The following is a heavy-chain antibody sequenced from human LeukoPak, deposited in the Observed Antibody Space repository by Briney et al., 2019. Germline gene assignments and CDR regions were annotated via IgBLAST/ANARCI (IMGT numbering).Heavy chain of an antibody. J-gene: IGHJ4*02. D-gene: IGHD6-19*01. CDR3: ARQWLVNG. CDR2: ISESGDTT. Sequence: SGGSLRLSCAGSGFTFSNYAMNWVRQAPGKGLEWVSSISESGDTTDYADSVKGRFTISRDNSKNTLYLQMNSLRDEDTAVYYCARQWLVNGWGQGTRVTVSS. V-gene: IGHV3-23*01. CDR1: GFTFSNYA.